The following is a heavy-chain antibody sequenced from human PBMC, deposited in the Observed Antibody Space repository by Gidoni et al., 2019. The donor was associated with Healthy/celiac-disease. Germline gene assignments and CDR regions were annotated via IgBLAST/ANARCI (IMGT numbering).Heavy chain of an antibody. CDR2: IYTSGST. J-gene: IGHJ3*02. Sequence: QVQLQESGPGLVKPSETLSLTCTVSGGSISSYYWRWIRQPAGKGLEWIGRIYTSGSTNYNPSLKSRVTMSVDTSKNQFSLKLSSVTAADTAVYYCARDRSPARGYYDSSGYYYHAFDIWGQGTMVTVSS. CDR3: ARDRSPARGYYDSSGYYYHAFDI. CDR1: GGSISSYY. V-gene: IGHV4-4*07. D-gene: IGHD3-22*01.